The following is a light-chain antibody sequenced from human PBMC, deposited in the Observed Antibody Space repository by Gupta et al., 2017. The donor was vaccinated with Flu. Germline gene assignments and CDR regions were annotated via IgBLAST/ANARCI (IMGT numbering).Light chain of an antibody. CDR3: QQRSLWPLT. V-gene: IGKV3-11*01. J-gene: IGKJ4*01. CDR2: DTS. Sequence: PANLSLSSRDRATLSCRAIQSVGRKLAWYQHKPGRAPRLLIFDTSNRFSDNPARFSGSGSGTDFTLTIIKLATEDFAVYSCQQRSLWPLTFGRGTKVEIK. CDR1: QSVGRK.